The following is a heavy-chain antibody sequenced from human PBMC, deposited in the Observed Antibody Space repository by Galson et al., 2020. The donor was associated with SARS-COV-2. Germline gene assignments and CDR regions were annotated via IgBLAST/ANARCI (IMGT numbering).Heavy chain of an antibody. CDR3: VRSMARDY. Sequence: SETLSLTCTVSGGSISSGNYYWSWIRQPAGKGLEWIGRIYTSGSTNYNPSLTSRVSISLDTSRNQFSLRLSSVTAADTAIYDCVRSMARDYWGQGILVTVSS. V-gene: IGHV4-61*02. D-gene: IGHD3-10*01. CDR1: GGSISSGNYY. J-gene: IGHJ4*02. CDR2: IYTSGST.